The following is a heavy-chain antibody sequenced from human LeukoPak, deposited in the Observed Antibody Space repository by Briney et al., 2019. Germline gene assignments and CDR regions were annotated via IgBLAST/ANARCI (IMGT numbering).Heavy chain of an antibody. CDR3: STDNDYGDYGLDY. Sequence: GGSLRLSCAASGFTFSNAWMSWVRQAPGKGLEWVGRIKRKTDDGTTDYAAPVIGRFSISRDDSKNTLYLQMNSLKTEDTAVYYCSTDNDYGDYGLDYWGQGTLVTVSS. D-gene: IGHD4-17*01. J-gene: IGHJ4*02. CDR2: IKRKTDDGTT. CDR1: GFTFSNAW. V-gene: IGHV3-15*01.